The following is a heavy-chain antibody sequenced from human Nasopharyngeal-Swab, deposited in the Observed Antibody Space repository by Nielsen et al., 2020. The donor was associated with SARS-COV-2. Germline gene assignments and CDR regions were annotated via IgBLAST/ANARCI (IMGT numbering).Heavy chain of an antibody. D-gene: IGHD3-3*01. Sequence: ASVKVSCKASGYTFTGYYMHWVRQAPGQGLEWMVWINPNSGGTNYAQKFQGRVTMTRDTSISTAYMELSRLRSDDTAVYYCARLYPYDFWSGGGGPVDYYYYYGMDVWGQGTTVTVSS. CDR3: ARLYPYDFWSGGGGPVDYYYYYGMDV. CDR2: INPNSGGT. J-gene: IGHJ6*02. V-gene: IGHV1-2*02. CDR1: GYTFTGYY.